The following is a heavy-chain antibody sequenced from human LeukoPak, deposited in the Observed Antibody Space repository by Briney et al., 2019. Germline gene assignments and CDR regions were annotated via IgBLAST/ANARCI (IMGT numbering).Heavy chain of an antibody. V-gene: IGHV4-4*09. CDR2: IYTSGST. CDR1: GGSISSYY. Sequence: PSETLSLTCTVSGGSISSYYWSWIRQLPGKGLEWIGYIYTSGSTNYNPSLKSRVTISVDTSKNQFSLKLSSVTAADTAVYYCAKGPYYDFWSGYYYYYYMDVWGKGTTVTVSS. J-gene: IGHJ6*03. D-gene: IGHD3-3*01. CDR3: AKGPYYDFWSGYYYYYYMDV.